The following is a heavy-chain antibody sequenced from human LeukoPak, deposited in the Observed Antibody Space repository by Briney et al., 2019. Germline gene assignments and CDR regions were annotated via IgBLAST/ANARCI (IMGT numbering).Heavy chain of an antibody. D-gene: IGHD3-22*01. J-gene: IGHJ4*02. Sequence: SVKVSCKASGYTFTRYAINWLRQAPGQGLEWMGGIIPIFGTANYAQKFQGRVTIAADESTSTAYMELSSLRSEDTAVYYCARDQSDYYDSSGYYDYWGQGTLVTVSS. CDR1: GYTFTRYA. CDR3: ARDQSDYYDSSGYYDY. V-gene: IGHV1-69*13. CDR2: IIPIFGTA.